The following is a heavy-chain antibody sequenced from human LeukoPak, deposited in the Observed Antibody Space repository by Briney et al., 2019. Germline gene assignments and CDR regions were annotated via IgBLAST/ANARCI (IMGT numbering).Heavy chain of an antibody. CDR3: AKGQPTRYSSSWYFDY. Sequence: GGSLRLSCAASGFTFSDYYMSWIRQAPGKGLEWVSGISWNSGRIGYADSVKGRFTISRDNAKNSLYLQMNSLRAEDTALYYCAKGQPTRYSSSWYFDYWGQGTLVTVSS. CDR1: GFTFSDYY. CDR2: ISWNSGRI. J-gene: IGHJ4*02. D-gene: IGHD6-13*01. V-gene: IGHV3-9*01.